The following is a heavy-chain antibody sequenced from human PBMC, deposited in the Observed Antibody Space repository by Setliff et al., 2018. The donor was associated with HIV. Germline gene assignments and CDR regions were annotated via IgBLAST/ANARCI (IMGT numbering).Heavy chain of an antibody. D-gene: IGHD4-4*01. V-gene: IGHV1-18*01. CDR2: SSPNGNT. CDR3: AREPPSSNPTLQYAFDL. J-gene: IGHJ3*01. Sequence: ASVKVSCKTSGYTVVKFGISWVRQAPGQGLAWLGWSSPNGNTKNQHTFEGRITMTTDTPTTTAFMELRSLTSDDTAVYFCAREPPSSNPTLQYAFDLWGHGTMVTVSS. CDR1: GYTVVKFG.